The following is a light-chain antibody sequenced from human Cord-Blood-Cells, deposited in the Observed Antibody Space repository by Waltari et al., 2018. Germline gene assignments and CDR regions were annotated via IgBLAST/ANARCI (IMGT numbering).Light chain of an antibody. V-gene: IGKV1-8*01. Sequence: AIRMTQSPSSFSASTGDRVTITCRASQGISSYLAWYQQKPGKAPNRLIYAASTLQSGVASRFSGSGSGTDVALNISCLQSEDFATYYWQQYYSYPCTFSQGTKLEIK. J-gene: IGKJ2*02. CDR2: AAS. CDR3: QQYYSYPCT. CDR1: QGISSY.